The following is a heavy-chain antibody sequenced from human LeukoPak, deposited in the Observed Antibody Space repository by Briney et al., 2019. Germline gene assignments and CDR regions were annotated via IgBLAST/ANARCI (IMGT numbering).Heavy chain of an antibody. CDR2: ISSNGGTT. J-gene: IGHJ4*02. V-gene: IGHV3-64D*09. CDR1: GFTFSSYA. CDR3: VRRTYRYFDY. Sequence: GGSLRLSCSASGFTFSSYAIHWVRQAPGKGPEYVSGISSNGGTTYYADSVKGRFTISRDNSKNTLYLQMSSLRAEDTALYYCVRRTYRYFDYWGQGTLVTVSS. D-gene: IGHD1-7*01.